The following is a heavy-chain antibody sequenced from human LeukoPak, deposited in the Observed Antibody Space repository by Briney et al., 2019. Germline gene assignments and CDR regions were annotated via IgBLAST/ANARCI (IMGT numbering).Heavy chain of an antibody. Sequence: ASVKVSCKASGGTFSSYAISWVRQAPGQGLEWMGGIIPIFGTANYAQKFQGRVTITADESTSTAYMELSSLRSEDTAVYYCRGTGDGSGSCYNDAFDIWGQGTMVTVSS. CDR1: GGTFSSYA. D-gene: IGHD3-10*01. J-gene: IGHJ3*02. CDR2: IIPIFGTA. CDR3: RGTGDGSGSCYNDAFDI. V-gene: IGHV1-69*01.